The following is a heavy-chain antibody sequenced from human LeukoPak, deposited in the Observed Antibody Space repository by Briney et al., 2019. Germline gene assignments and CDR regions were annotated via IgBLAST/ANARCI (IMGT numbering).Heavy chain of an antibody. Sequence: GGSLRLSCGSCVFTYSSYAMSWVRQAPGKGLEWVSAISGSGGSTYYADSVKGRFTISRDNSKNTLYLQMNSLRAEDTAVYYCAKVGDFYGDYVGYFDYWGQGTLVTVSS. D-gene: IGHD4-17*01. CDR3: AKVGDFYGDYVGYFDY. V-gene: IGHV3-23*01. CDR1: VFTYSSYA. CDR2: ISGSGGST. J-gene: IGHJ4*02.